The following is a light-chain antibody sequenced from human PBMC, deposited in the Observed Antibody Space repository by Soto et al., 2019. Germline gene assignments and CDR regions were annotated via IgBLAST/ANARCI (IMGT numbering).Light chain of an antibody. CDR1: QSISGSY. CDR2: GAS. Sequence: EIVLTQSPGTLSLSPGERATLSCRASQSISGSYLAWYQQKPGQAPRLLIYGASSRATGIPDRFTGSGSGTGFTLTISTLEPEDSAVYYCQQYGSSRNTFGQGTKLEIK. CDR3: QQYGSSRNT. V-gene: IGKV3-20*01. J-gene: IGKJ2*01.